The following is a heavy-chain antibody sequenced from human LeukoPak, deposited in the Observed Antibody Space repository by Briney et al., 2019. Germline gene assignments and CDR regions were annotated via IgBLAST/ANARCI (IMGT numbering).Heavy chain of an antibody. V-gene: IGHV1-2*06. D-gene: IGHD2-2*01. Sequence: ASVKVSCKASGYTFTGYYMHWVRQAPGQGLEWMGRVNPNSGGTNYAQKFQGRVTMTRDTSISTAYMELSRLGSDDTAVYYCARDHGDCSSTSCPPGGYWGQGTLATVSS. CDR1: GYTFTGYY. CDR2: VNPNSGGT. CDR3: ARDHGDCSSTSCPPGGY. J-gene: IGHJ4*02.